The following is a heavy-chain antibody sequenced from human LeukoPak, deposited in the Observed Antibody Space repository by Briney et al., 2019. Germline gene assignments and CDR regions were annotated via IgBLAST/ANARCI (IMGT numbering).Heavy chain of an antibody. CDR1: GFTFTNYW. D-gene: IGHD1-26*01. CDR3: VRDRGSGSSQTHEFFEH. J-gene: IGHJ1*01. CDR2: IREDGGDI. Sequence: GGSLRLSCAASGFTFTNYWMSWVRQAPGKGLEWVAMIREDGGDIYYVDSVKGRFTISRDNAKNSLYLQMNSLRAEDTAVYYCVRDRGSGSSQTHEFFEHWGQGTLVTASS. V-gene: IGHV3-7*01.